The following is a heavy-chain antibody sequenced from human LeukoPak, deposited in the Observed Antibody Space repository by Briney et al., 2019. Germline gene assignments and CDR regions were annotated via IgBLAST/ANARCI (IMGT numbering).Heavy chain of an antibody. CDR3: AREPAGHYYGSGSSFDY. CDR2: IREDGSEK. D-gene: IGHD3-10*01. V-gene: IGHV3-7*01. CDR1: GFTFSSYW. Sequence: PGGSLRLSCAASGFTFSSYWMTWVRQAPGKGLEWVANIREDGSEKYYVDSVKGRFTISRDNAKNSLYLQMNSLRAEDTAVYYCAREPAGHYYGSGSSFDYWGQGTLVTVSS. J-gene: IGHJ4*02.